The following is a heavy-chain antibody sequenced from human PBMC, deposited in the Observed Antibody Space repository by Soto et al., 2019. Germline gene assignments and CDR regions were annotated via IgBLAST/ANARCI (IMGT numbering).Heavy chain of an antibody. Sequence: QVQLVQSGAEVKKPGASVKVSCKASGYTFTSYDINWVRQATGQGLEWMGWMNPNSGNTGYAQKFQGRVTMTRYTSISTAYRQLSSLRSEDTAVYDCARGGIAAAECDYWGQGTLVTVSS. J-gene: IGHJ4*02. CDR3: ARGGIAAAECDY. D-gene: IGHD6-13*01. CDR1: GYTFTSYD. CDR2: MNPNSGNT. V-gene: IGHV1-8*01.